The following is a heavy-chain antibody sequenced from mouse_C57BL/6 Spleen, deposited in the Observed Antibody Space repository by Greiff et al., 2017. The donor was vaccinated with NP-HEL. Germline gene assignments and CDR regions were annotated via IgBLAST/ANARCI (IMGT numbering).Heavy chain of an antibody. CDR1: GFTFSDYY. J-gene: IGHJ4*01. Sequence: EVQVVESEGGLVQPGSSMKLSCTASGFTFSDYYMAWVRQVPEKGLEWVANINYDGSSTYYLDSLKSRFIIPRDNAKNILYLQMSSLKSEDTATYYCARGILRYPYAMDYWGQGTSVTVSS. CDR3: ARGILRYPYAMDY. V-gene: IGHV5-16*01. D-gene: IGHD1-1*01. CDR2: INYDGSST.